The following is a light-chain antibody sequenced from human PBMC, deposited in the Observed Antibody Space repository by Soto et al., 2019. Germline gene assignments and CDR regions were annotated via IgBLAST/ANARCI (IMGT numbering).Light chain of an antibody. V-gene: IGKV1-5*01. CDR1: QSVSGW. J-gene: IGKJ1*01. CDR2: AAS. CDR3: QQFNNWPRT. Sequence: DIQMTQSPSTLSASVGDTVTVTCRASQSVSGWLAWYQQKPGKAPKLLIYAASSLQSGVPSRFSGSGSGTEFTLTISSLQSEDFAVYYCQQFNNWPRTFGQGTKVDIK.